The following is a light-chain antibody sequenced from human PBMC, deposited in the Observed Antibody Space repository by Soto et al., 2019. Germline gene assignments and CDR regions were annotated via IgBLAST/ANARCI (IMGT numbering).Light chain of an antibody. Sequence: ENVLTQSPGPLSLSPGQRATLSCRASESISRDYLAWYQQRLGQAPRLLIYGASSGATGIPDRFSGSGSGTDFTLTISRLEPEDFAVYYCQQYGSSITFGQGTRLEI. CDR1: ESISRDY. J-gene: IGKJ5*01. V-gene: IGKV3-20*01. CDR3: QQYGSSIT. CDR2: GAS.